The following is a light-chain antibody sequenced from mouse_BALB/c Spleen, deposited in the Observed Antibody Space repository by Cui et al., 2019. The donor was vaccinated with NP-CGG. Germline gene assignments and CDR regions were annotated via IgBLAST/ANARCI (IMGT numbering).Light chain of an antibody. CDR3: ALWYSNHWV. V-gene: IGLV1*01. CDR1: TGTVTTNNY. J-gene: IGLJ1*01. Sequence: QAVVTQESALTTSPGETVTLNCRSNTGTVTTNNYANWVQEKPDHLFTGLIGGTNNRAPGVPARFSGSLIGDKAALTITGAQTEDEAIYFCALWYSNHWVFGGGTKLTVL. CDR2: GTN.